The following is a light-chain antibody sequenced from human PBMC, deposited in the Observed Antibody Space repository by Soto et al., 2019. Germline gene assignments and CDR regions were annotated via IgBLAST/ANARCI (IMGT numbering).Light chain of an antibody. CDR3: GTWDNSLSDML. CDR1: GSNVGHNY. J-gene: IGLJ3*02. Sequence: QSVLTQPPSVSAAPGQWVTISCSGSGSNVGHNYVSWYQQFPGTAPRLLIYENNKRPSGIPDRFSGSKSGTSATLDIAGLQTGDEADYYCGTWDNSLSDMLFGGGTQLPVL. V-gene: IGLV1-51*01. CDR2: ENN.